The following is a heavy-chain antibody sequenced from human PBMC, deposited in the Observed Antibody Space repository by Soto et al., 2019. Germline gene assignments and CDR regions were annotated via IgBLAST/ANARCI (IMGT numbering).Heavy chain of an antibody. J-gene: IGHJ3*02. D-gene: IGHD6-19*01. Sequence: GESLKIPCKGSGYSFTSYWIGWVRQMPGKGLEWMGIIYPGDSDTRYSPSFQGQVTISADKSISTAYLQWSSLKASDTAMYYCARIHRAVAGGDDAFDIWGQGTMVTVSS. CDR3: ARIHRAVAGGDDAFDI. CDR1: GYSFTSYW. CDR2: IYPGDSDT. V-gene: IGHV5-51*01.